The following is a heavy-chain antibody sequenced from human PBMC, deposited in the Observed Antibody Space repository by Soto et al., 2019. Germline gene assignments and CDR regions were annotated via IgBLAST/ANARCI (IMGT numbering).Heavy chain of an antibody. V-gene: IGHV3-48*03. CDR1: GFTFSTSE. Sequence: GGSLRLSCAASGFTFSTSEMYWVRQAPGKGLGWVSYIHPSGQPIFYADSGKGRFTMSRDNAKNSLYLQMSSLRAGDSAVYYCGNRASRWGQGTMVTVSS. CDR3: GNRASR. D-gene: IGHD4-17*01. J-gene: IGHJ3*01. CDR2: IHPSGQPI.